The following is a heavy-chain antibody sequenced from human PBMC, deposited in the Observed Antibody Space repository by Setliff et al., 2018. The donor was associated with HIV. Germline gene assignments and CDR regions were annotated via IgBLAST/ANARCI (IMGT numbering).Heavy chain of an antibody. D-gene: IGHD2-15*01. V-gene: IGHV1-69*13. Sequence: ASVKVSCKVSGDAFRNYALNWVRQAPGQGLEWMGGIIPTVGAAGYAQNFQGRVTITADESTSTAYMELRTLRSEDTAIYYCASPNVGCSGGTCYSGSAFDYWGQGSPVTVSS. CDR2: IIPTVGAA. CDR3: ASPNVGCSGGTCYSGSAFDY. CDR1: GDAFRNYA. J-gene: IGHJ4*02.